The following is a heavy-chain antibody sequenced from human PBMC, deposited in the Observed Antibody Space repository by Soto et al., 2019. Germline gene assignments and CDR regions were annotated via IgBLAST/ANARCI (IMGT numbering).Heavy chain of an antibody. CDR1: GGVTVSGENYY. CDR3: ARSFRNKWLAFDS. Sequence: SETLSLTCAVSGGVTVSGENYYWSWVRQFPGRGLEWMGFVYYSGTTDYTPSLKSRVSMSVDTSKTQFSLKSQSVTAADTAVYFCARSFRNKWLAFDSWGQGVPVTVSS. J-gene: IGHJ4*02. V-gene: IGHV4-31*11. D-gene: IGHD6-19*01. CDR2: VYYSGTT.